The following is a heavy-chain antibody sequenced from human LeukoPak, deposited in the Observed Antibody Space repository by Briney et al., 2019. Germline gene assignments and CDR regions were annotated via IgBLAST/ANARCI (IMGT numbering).Heavy chain of an antibody. D-gene: IGHD6-13*01. CDR1: GFTFSSYS. CDR2: ISSSSSTI. J-gene: IGHJ4*02. Sequence: GGSLRLSCAASGFTFSSYSMNWVRQAPGKGLEWVSYISSSSSTIYYADSVQGRFTISRDNAKNSLYLQMNSARAEDTAVYYCARRVTAAGKHYFDSWGQGTLVTVSS. CDR3: ARRVTAAGKHYFDS. V-gene: IGHV3-48*01.